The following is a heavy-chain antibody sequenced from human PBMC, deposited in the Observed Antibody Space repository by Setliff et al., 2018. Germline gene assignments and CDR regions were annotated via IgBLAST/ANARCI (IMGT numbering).Heavy chain of an antibody. CDR1: GGSISSSXXX. CDR3: ATDHYHGRGNDY. J-gene: IGHJ4*02. D-gene: IGHD3-9*01. CDR2: ISYSGGRT. V-gene: IGHV4-39*01. Sequence: PSETLSLTCSVSGGSISSSXXXWGWIRQPPGKGLEWIGSISYSGGRTYYTPSXXXXVTXXXXXXXXXXXXXXXXXXXAXTXIYYCATDHYHGRGNDYWGQGSLVTVSS.